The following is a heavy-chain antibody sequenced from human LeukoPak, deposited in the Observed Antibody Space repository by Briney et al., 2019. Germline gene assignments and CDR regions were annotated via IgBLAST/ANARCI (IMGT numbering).Heavy chain of an antibody. V-gene: IGHV1-2*02. CDR3: ASLLTMVRGGPGDY. J-gene: IGHJ4*02. CDR1: RHTFTAYY. CDR2: INLYNGDT. D-gene: IGHD3-10*01. Sequence: GASLKVSCKASRHTFTAYYMHWVRRAPAQGLEWMGWINLYNGDTNYAQKFQGRVTMTRDTSISTAYMELSRLTSDDTAIYYCASLLTMVRGGPGDYWGQGTLVTVSS.